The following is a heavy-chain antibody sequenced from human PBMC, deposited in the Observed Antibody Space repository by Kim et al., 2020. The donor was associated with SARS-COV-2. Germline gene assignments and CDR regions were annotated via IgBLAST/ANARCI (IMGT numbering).Heavy chain of an antibody. CDR1: GGSISSSSYY. V-gene: IGHV4-39*01. D-gene: IGHD3-22*01. Sequence: SETLSLTCTVSGGSISSSSYYWGWIRQPPGKGLEWIGSIYYSGSTYYNPSLKSRVTISVDTSKNQFSLKLSSVTAADTAVYYCARGVTMIGFDPWGQGNLVTVSS. CDR3: ARGVTMIGFDP. J-gene: IGHJ5*02. CDR2: IYYSGST.